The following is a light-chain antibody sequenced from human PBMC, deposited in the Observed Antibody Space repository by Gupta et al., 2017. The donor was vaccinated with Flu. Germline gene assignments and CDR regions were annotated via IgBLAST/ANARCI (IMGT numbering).Light chain of an antibody. Sequence: GTLSLSPGEGATLSCRASQSVSSNYLAWSQQKPGQAPRLLIYGASSRATGIPDRFSGSGSGTDFTLTISRLEPEDFAVYYCQQYGSSPFTFGPGTKVDIK. CDR3: QQYGSSPFT. CDR2: GAS. CDR1: QSVSSNY. V-gene: IGKV3-20*01. J-gene: IGKJ3*01.